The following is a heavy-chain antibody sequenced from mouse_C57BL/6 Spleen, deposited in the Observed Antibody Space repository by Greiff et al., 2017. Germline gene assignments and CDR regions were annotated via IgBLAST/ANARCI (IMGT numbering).Heavy chain of an antibody. Sequence: EVQLQQSGPGLVKPSQSLSLTCSVTGYSITSGYYWNWIRQFPGNKLEWMGYISYDGSTNYNPPLKNRISITRDTSKNQLFLKLNSVTSKDTATYYCAREGEDGYYIDYRGQGTTLTVSS. CDR2: ISYDGST. J-gene: IGHJ2*01. CDR3: AREGEDGYYIDY. D-gene: IGHD2-3*01. CDR1: GYSITSGYY. V-gene: IGHV3-6*01.